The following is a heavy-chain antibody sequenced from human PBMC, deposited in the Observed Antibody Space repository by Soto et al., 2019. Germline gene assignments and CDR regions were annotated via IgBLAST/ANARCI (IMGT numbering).Heavy chain of an antibody. J-gene: IGHJ4*02. D-gene: IGHD2-2*01. V-gene: IGHV4-59*01. CDR1: GGSISSSY. CDR3: ARTTLVYAPVLFDY. Sequence: SETLSLTCTVSGGSISSSYWSWIRQPPGKGLEWIGYIYYSGSTNYNPSLNSRVTISVVTSRNRSSRKLSSVTAADTAVYYCARTTLVYAPVLFDYWGQGTLVTVSS. CDR2: IYYSGST.